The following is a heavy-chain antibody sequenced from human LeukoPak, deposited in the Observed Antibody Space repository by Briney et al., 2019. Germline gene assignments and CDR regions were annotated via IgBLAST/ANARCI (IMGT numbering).Heavy chain of an antibody. J-gene: IGHJ2*01. Sequence: PGGSLRLSCAASGFTFSDYAMNWVRQAPGKGLEWLSFISTTSDAIYYADSVKGRFTISRDNAKNSLYLQMNSLRAEDTAVYYCARDLSYDFWSGYYWGHWYFDLWGRGTLVTVSS. D-gene: IGHD3-3*01. CDR1: GFTFSDYA. CDR2: ISTTSDAI. CDR3: ARDLSYDFWSGYYWGHWYFDL. V-gene: IGHV3-11*01.